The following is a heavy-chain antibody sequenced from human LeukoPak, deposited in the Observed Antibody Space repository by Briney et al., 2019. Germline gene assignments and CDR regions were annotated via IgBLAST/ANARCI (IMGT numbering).Heavy chain of an antibody. CDR2: MNPRGDVA. D-gene: IGHD5-24*01. J-gene: IGHJ3*02. CDR3: ATSTGYRSTWGAFDI. CDR1: GHTFSGYY. Sequence: GASVKVSCLASGHTFSGYYMHWIRQAPGQGLEWMAWMNPRGDVADYAQKFLGRVILTGDTSNSAYMELTSLISDDTAVCYCATSTGYRSTWGAFDIWGQGTTVIVSS. V-gene: IGHV1-2*02.